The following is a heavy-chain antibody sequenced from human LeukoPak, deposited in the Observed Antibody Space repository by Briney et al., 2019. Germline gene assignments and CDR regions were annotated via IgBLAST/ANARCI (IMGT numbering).Heavy chain of an antibody. CDR2: ISTSGNVI. J-gene: IGHJ4*02. D-gene: IGHD7-27*01. Sequence: GGSLTLSFAASGFAVSSYEMNWIRQAPGKGLEWVAYISTSGNVIYYADSVKGRFTISRDNARNSLYLQMNSLRAEDTAIYYCARDAAPGVAKPVLLDYWGQGTLVTVSS. V-gene: IGHV3-48*03. CDR1: GFAVSSYE. CDR3: ARDAAPGVAKPVLLDY.